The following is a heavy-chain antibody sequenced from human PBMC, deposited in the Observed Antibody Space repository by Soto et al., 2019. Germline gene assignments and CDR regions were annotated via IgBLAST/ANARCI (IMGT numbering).Heavy chain of an antibody. V-gene: IGHV3-15*01. Sequence: EVQLAASGGGLVKPGGSLRLSCGASGFTACMSWVRQAPGKGLEWVGRIKSKADGETMDYAAPVQGRFTISRDDSKDMVYLEMNSLKIEDTAVYSCGDLDGSFFGIDFWGLGTTVTVSS. CDR2: IKSKADGETM. J-gene: IGHJ6*02. CDR3: GDLDGSFFGIDF. CDR1: GFTAC. D-gene: IGHD3-10*01.